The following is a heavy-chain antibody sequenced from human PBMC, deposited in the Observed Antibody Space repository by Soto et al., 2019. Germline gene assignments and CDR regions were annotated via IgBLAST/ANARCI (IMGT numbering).Heavy chain of an antibody. J-gene: IGHJ5*02. V-gene: IGHV4-34*01. CDR2: INHSGST. D-gene: IGHD6-13*01. Sequence: QVQLQQWGAGLLKPSETLSLTCAVYGGSFSGYYWSWIRQPPGKGLEWIGEINHSGSTHYNPSLKSRVTISVDTSKNQFSLKLSSVTAADTAVYYCARGGNSSSWYGFDPWGQGTLVTVSS. CDR1: GGSFSGYY. CDR3: ARGGNSSSWYGFDP.